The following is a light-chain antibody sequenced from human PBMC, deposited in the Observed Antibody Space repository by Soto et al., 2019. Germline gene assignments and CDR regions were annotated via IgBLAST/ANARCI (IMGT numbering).Light chain of an antibody. J-gene: IGLJ2*01. CDR1: MRDVGAYNL. V-gene: IGLV2-14*01. CDR3: SSYTSSSTLI. Sequence: QSALTQPASVSGSPGQSITISCAGTMRDVGAYNLVSWYQQHPGKAPQLIIYEVRNRPSGISIRFSGSKSGNTASLTISGLQAEDEADYYCSSYTSSSTLIFGGGTKLTVL. CDR2: EVR.